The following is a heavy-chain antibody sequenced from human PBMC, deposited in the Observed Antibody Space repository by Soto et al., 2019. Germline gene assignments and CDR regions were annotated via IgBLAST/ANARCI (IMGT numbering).Heavy chain of an antibody. CDR1: GGSISSYY. CDR2: IYYSGST. D-gene: IGHD2-2*01. V-gene: IGHV4-59*01. CDR3: ARAGYCDSTTCYTRGTPDS. J-gene: IGHJ4*02. Sequence: QVQLQESGPGLVKPSETLSLTCTVSGGSISSYYWSWIRQPPGKGLEWIGFIYYSGSTYYNPSLKSRVTISLHTSKNQFSLKLSSVTAADTAVYYCARAGYCDSTTCYTRGTPDSWGLGTLVTVSS.